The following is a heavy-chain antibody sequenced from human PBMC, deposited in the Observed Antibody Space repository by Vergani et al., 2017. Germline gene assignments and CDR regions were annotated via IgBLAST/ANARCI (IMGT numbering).Heavy chain of an antibody. CDR2: INIKTGNP. CDR3: TRDRGNPYGSTLLDP. V-gene: IGHV7-4-1*02. Sequence: QVRLVQSGSELKKPGASVKVSCKASRYFFTDYDMHWVRQAPGQGLEWMGWINIKTGNPSFGQGFRGRFVFSFDTSVTTAYMQISGLKPEDTAIYFCTRDRGNPYGSTLLDPWGQGTLVVVSS. D-gene: IGHD3-10*01. CDR1: RYFFTDYD. J-gene: IGHJ5*02.